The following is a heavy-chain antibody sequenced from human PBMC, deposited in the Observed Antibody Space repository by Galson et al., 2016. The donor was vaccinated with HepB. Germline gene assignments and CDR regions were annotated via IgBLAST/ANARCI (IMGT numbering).Heavy chain of an antibody. CDR1: GFTFSYHA. V-gene: IGHV3-30*04. CDR2: ISYDGSRR. J-gene: IGHJ4*02. D-gene: IGHD3-9*01. CDR3: ARDPDYNNSTGTFDY. Sequence: SLRLSCAASGFTFSYHALHWVRQAPGKGLEWVSVISYDGSRRNYADSVKGRFTIYRDNSKNTLFLQMNSLTREDTAVYFCARDPDYNNSTGTFDYWGQGSLVTVSS.